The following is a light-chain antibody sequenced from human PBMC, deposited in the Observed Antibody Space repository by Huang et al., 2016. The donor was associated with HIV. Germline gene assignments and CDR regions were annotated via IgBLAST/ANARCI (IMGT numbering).Light chain of an antibody. CDR1: QSISTL. J-gene: IGKJ1*01. Sequence: DIQMTQSSSTLSASVGDRVTIACRASQSISTLLAWYQQKPGRAPNLLIYEASTLESGVPSRYSGGGPGTDFTLTISSLQPDDCATYYCQQYNSFPWTFGQGTKVEV. V-gene: IGKV1-5*03. CDR2: EAS. CDR3: QQYNSFPWT.